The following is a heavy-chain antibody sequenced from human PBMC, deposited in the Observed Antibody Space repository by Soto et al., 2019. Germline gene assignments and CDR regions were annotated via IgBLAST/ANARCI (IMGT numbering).Heavy chain of an antibody. CDR2: IGDDGGV. D-gene: IGHD3-22*01. CDR3: AIPPPIEVAGPDY. Sequence: PSETLSLTCTVSGGSISGSPYHWGWIRQPPGKGLEWIGSIGDDGGVYYNPSLRGRATLLVDTSNNRLSLNLNSVTAADTAVYYCAIPPPIEVAGPDYWGQGILVTVS. CDR1: GGSISGSPYH. V-gene: IGHV4-39*02. J-gene: IGHJ4*02.